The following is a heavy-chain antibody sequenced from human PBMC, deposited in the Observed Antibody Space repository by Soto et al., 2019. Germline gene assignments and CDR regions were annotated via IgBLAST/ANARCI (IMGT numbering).Heavy chain of an antibody. V-gene: IGHV2-26*01. CDR3: ERWGHSSWYRSIDY. Sequence: QVTLKESGPVLVKPTETLTLTCTVSGFSLSNARMGVSWIRQPPGKALEWLAHIFSNDEKSYSTSLKSRLTISNDTHKSQVVLTVPNMDPVDTAAYSCERWGHSSWYRSIDYWGQGTLVTVSS. CDR2: IFSNDEK. J-gene: IGHJ4*02. D-gene: IGHD6-13*01. CDR1: GFSLSNARMG.